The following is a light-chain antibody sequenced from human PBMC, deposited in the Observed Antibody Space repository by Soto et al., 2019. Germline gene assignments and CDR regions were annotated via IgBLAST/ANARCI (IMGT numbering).Light chain of an antibody. CDR3: QQYGTSRT. Sequence: EIVLTQSPGTLSWSPGERATLSCRASQSFSDSYLAWYQQKPGQAPRLLIYGASNRATGIPDRFSGSGSGTDFTLTISRLEPEDFAVYFCQQYGTSRTFGQGTKVEIK. J-gene: IGKJ1*01. V-gene: IGKV3-20*01. CDR1: QSFSDSY. CDR2: GAS.